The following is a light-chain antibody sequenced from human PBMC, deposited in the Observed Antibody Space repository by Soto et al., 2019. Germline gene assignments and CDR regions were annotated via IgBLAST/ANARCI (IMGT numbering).Light chain of an antibody. J-gene: IGLJ2*01. CDR1: SSNIGSNF. CDR2: DTN. V-gene: IGLV1-51*01. Sequence: QSVLTQPPSVSAAPGQKVTISCSGSSSNIGSNFVSWYQQLPGTAPKLLIYDTNKRPSGIPARFSVSKSGTSATLGITGLQTGDEADYYCGSWDSSLTAVVFGGGTKVTVL. CDR3: GSWDSSLTAVV.